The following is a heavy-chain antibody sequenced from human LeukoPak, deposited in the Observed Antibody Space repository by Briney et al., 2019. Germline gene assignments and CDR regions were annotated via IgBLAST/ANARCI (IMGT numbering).Heavy chain of an antibody. CDR2: IIPIFGTA. CDR1: GGTFSSYA. J-gene: IGHJ4*02. CDR3: ARDLSPLELRRSLDY. V-gene: IGHV1-69*05. D-gene: IGHD1-7*01. Sequence: EASVKVSCKASGGTFSSYAISWVRQAPGQGLEWMGGIIPIFGTANYAQKFQGRVTITTDESTSTAYMELSSLRSEDTAVYYCARDLSPLELRRSLDYWGQGTLVTVSS.